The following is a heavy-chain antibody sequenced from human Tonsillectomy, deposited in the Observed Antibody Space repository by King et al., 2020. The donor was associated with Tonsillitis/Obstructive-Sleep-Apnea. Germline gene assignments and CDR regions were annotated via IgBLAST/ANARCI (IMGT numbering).Heavy chain of an antibody. J-gene: IGHJ6*03. CDR1: GFTFSNYT. V-gene: IGHV3-30*04. CDR3: ARRGGSRLWGVIVNAGGLYYYYYMDV. D-gene: IGHD3-16*02. Sequence: VQLVESGGGVVQPGRSLRLSCAASGFTFSNYTMHWVRQAPGKGLEWVAVISYDGSNKYYADSVKGRFTISRDNSKKTLYLQMNSLRAEATAGYYCARRGGSRLWGVIVNAGGLYYYYYMDVWGKGTTVTVSS. CDR2: ISYDGSNK.